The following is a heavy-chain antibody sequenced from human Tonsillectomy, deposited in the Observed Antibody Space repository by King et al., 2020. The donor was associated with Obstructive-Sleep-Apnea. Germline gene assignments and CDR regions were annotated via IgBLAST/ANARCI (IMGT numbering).Heavy chain of an antibody. CDR2: ISGYNAKT. J-gene: IGHJ3*02. V-gene: IGHV1-18*01. Sequence: QLVQSGAEVKKPGASVKVSCKTSGYIFTSYGISWVRQAPGQGLEWMGWISGYNAKTHYAQRLQGRVTMTIETSTTTVYMEVRSLISDDTAMYYCARTRGGHAFEIWGQGTMVTVSS. CDR1: GYIFTSYG. D-gene: IGHD3-16*01. CDR3: ARTRGGHAFEI.